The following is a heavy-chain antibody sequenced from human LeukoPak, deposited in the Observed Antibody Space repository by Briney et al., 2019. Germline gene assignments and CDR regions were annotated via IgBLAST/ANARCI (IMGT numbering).Heavy chain of an antibody. D-gene: IGHD3-10*01. CDR3: ATANVLIVREAITYFDS. CDR1: GFTYSNYG. V-gene: IGHV3-48*02. Sequence: GGSLRLSCAASGFTYSNYGMNWVRQAPGKGLDWVAYISSSSTTIYYADSVKGRFTISRDNARNSLYLQTNSLRDEDTALYFCATANVLIVREAITYFDSWGQGTQVTVSS. J-gene: IGHJ4*02. CDR2: ISSSSTTI.